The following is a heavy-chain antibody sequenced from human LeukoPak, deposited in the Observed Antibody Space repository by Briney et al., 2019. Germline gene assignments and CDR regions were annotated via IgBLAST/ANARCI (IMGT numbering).Heavy chain of an antibody. CDR1: GFTFSSYG. CDR2: IYSDGIST. V-gene: IGHV3-74*01. J-gene: IGHJ4*02. Sequence: GGSLRLSCAASGFTFSSYGMSWVRHAPGKGLVWVSRIYSDGISTSYADSVKGRFTISRDNAKNTLYLQMNSLKAEDTAIYYCAREGGSYSNYFDYWGQGTLVTVSS. CDR3: AREGGSYSNYFDY. D-gene: IGHD1-26*01.